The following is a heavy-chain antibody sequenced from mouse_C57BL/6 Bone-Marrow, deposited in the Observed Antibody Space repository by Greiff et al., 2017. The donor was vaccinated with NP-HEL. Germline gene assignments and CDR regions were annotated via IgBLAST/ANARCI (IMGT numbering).Heavy chain of an antibody. CDR3: ASLYYCDIDY. V-gene: IGHV5-6*01. Sequence: EVMLVESGGDLVKPGGSLKLSCAASGFTFSSYGMSWVRQTPDKRLEWVATISSGGSYTYYPDSVKGRFTISRDNAKNTLYLQMSILKSEDTAMYYCASLYYCDIDYWGQGTSVTVSS. CDR2: ISSGGSYT. CDR1: GFTFSSYG. J-gene: IGHJ4*01.